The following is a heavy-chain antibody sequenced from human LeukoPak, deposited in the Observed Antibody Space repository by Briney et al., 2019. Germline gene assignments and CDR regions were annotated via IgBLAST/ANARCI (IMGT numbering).Heavy chain of an antibody. V-gene: IGHV3-7*04. CDR3: ARAVGPTHFDY. J-gene: IGHJ4*02. D-gene: IGHD1-26*01. CDR1: GFTFSTYW. CDR2: IKQDGTEK. Sequence: GGSLRLSCAASGFTFSTYWMSWVRQAPGKGLEWVANIKQDGTEKYYVDSVNGRFTISRDNAKNSLYLQMSSLRAEDTAMYYCARAVGPTHFDYWGQGTLVTVSS.